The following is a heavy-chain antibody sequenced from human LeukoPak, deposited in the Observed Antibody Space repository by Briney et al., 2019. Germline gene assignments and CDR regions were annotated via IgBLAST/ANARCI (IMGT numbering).Heavy chain of an antibody. D-gene: IGHD5-18*01. CDR1: GGSFSGYY. CDR2: INHSGST. CDR3: ARQQLWLRRFDY. Sequence: SETLSLTCAVYGGSFSGYYWSWIRQPPGKGLEWIGEINHSGSTNYNPSLKSRVTISVDTSKNQFSLKLSSVTAADTAVYYCARQQLWLRRFDYWGQGTLVTVSS. V-gene: IGHV4-34*01. J-gene: IGHJ4*02.